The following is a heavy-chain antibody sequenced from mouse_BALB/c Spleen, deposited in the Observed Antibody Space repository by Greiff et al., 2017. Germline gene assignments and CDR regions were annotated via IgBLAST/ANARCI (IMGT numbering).Heavy chain of an antibody. CDR3: ARGDYGYRFAY. J-gene: IGHJ3*01. Sequence: EVKLMESGGGLVKPGGSLKLSCAASGFTFSSYAMSWVRQTPEKRLEWVASISSGGSTYYPDSVKGRFTISRDNARNILYLQMSSLRSEDTAMYYCARGDYGYRFAYWGQGTLVTVSA. CDR2: ISSGGST. V-gene: IGHV5-6-5*01. D-gene: IGHD1-2*01. CDR1: GFTFSSYA.